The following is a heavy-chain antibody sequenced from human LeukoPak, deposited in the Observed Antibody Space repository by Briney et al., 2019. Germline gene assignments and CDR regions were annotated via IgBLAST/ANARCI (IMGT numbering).Heavy chain of an antibody. Sequence: SETLSLTCAVSGYSISSGYYWGWIRQPPGKGLGWIGRIYYSGSTYYNPSLKSRVTISVDTSKNQFSLKLSSVTAADTGVYYCARVATTTNPPQRPFDYWGQGTLVTVSS. V-gene: IGHV4-38-2*01. CDR3: ARVATTTNPPQRPFDY. J-gene: IGHJ4*02. D-gene: IGHD5-12*01. CDR2: IYYSGST. CDR1: GYSISSGYY.